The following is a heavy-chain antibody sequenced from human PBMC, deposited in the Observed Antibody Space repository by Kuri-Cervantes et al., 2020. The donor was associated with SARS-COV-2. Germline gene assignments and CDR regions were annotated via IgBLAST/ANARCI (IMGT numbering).Heavy chain of an antibody. CDR3: ARDTDNFDY. J-gene: IGHJ4*02. Sequence: LSLTCAASGFTFSSYAIHWVRQAPGKGLEWVAVISYDGSNKYYTESVKGRFTISRDNSKNTLYLQMNSPRAEDTAVYYCARDTDNFDYWGQGTLVTISS. V-gene: IGHV3-30*03. CDR1: GFTFSSYA. CDR2: ISYDGSNK.